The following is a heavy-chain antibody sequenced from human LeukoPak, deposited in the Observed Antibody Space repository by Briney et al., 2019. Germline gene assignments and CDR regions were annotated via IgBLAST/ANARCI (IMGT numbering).Heavy chain of an antibody. CDR2: ISSSSSTV. CDR1: EFTVSSNY. J-gene: IGHJ4*02. D-gene: IGHD3-10*01. Sequence: SGGSLRLSCAASEFTVSSNYMNWVRQAPGKGLEWLSYISSSSSTVYYADSVKGRYTISRDNAKNSLYLQTNSLRDEDTAVYYCARDYGSHGEYFDYWGQGTLVTVSS. V-gene: IGHV3-48*02. CDR3: ARDYGSHGEYFDY.